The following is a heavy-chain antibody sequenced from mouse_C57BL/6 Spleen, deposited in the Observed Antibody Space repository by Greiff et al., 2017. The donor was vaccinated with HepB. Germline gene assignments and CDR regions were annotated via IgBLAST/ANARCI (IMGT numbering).Heavy chain of an antibody. CDR1: GYAFSSSW. V-gene: IGHV1-82*01. CDR3: ARRDYGSSYYYAMDY. Sequence: VQLQQSGPELVKPGASVKISCKASGYAFSSSWMNWVKQRPGKGLEWIGRLYPGDGDTNYNGKFKGKATLTADESSSTAYMQLSSLTSEDSAVYCCARRDYGSSYYYAMDYWGQGTSVTVSS. J-gene: IGHJ4*01. CDR2: LYPGDGDT. D-gene: IGHD1-1*01.